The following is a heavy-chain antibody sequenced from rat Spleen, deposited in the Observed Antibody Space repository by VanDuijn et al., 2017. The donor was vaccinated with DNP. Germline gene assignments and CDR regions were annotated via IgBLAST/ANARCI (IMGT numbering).Heavy chain of an antibody. V-gene: IGHV2-47*01. CDR1: GLSLNSNS. CDR3: VRGSALFDC. J-gene: IGHJ2*01. CDR2: IWGHGGT. Sequence: QVQLKESGPGLVQPSQALSLTCTVSGLSLNSNSVTWIRQPPGKGLEWMGTIWGHGGTDDNSGIKSRRSISRDTSKSQVFLKMNCLQTEDTAMYFCVRGSALFDCWGQGVMVTVSS. D-gene: IGHD3-2*01.